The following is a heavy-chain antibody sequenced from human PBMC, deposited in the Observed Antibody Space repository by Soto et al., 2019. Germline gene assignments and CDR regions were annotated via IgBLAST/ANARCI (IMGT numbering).Heavy chain of an antibody. J-gene: IGHJ3*01. CDR1: GYIFTNYW. D-gene: IGHD1-26*01. Sequence: PGESLKISCNGSGYIFTNYWIGWVRQMPGKGLEWMGIIYPGDSHAIYSPSFQGQVTMSADKSISTAYLQWSSLKASDTAMYYCARPYSGGPNDPFDVWGQGTMVTVSS. CDR3: ARPYSGGPNDPFDV. V-gene: IGHV5-51*01. CDR2: IYPGDSHA.